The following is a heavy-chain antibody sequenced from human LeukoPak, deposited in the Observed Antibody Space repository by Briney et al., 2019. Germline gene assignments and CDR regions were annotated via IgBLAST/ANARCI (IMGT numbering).Heavy chain of an antibody. CDR1: GFTFSSYA. CDR2: TSGSGGST. D-gene: IGHD6-19*01. CDR3: AKDQERISSGWYNYFDY. J-gene: IGHJ4*02. Sequence: SGRSLRLSCAASGFTFSSYAMSWVRQAPGKGLEWVSATSGSGGSTYYADSVKGRLTISRDNSKNTLYLQMNSLRAEDTAVYYCAKDQERISSGWYNYFDYWGQGTLVTVSS. V-gene: IGHV3-23*01.